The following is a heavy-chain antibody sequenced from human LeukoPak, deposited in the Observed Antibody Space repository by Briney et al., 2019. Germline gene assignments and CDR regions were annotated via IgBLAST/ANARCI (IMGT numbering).Heavy chain of an antibody. V-gene: IGHV3-11*01. CDR2: ISSSSHAI. CDR3: ARTGRNNYFDS. CDR1: GFTFSDSY. J-gene: IGHJ5*01. Sequence: GGSLRLSCAVSGFTFSDSYMSWIRQAPGKGLDWLACISSSSHAIYYADSVKGRFTISRDNAKNSLYLQLNSLRAEDTAVYYCARTGRNNYFDSWGQGTLVTVSS.